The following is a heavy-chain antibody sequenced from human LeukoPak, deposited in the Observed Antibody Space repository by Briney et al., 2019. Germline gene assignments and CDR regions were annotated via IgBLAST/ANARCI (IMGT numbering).Heavy chain of an antibody. CDR2: VSGSATRT. D-gene: IGHD1-26*01. CDR3: AKYQRAIEY. V-gene: IGHV3-23*01. CDR1: GFTFSSYD. J-gene: IGHJ4*02. Sequence: PGGSLRLSCAASGFTFSSYDMSWVRQAPGKGLEWVSDVSGSATRTFYADSVKGRFTVSRDNSKNTLYLQMNSLRAEDTALYYRAKYQRAIEYWGQGTLVTVSS.